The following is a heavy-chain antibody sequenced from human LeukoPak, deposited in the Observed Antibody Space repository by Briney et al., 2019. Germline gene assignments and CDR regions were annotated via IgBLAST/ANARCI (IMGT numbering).Heavy chain of an antibody. CDR1: GVSISSAGYY. Sequence: PSETLSLTCTVSGVSISSAGYYWSWIRQHPGKGLEWIGYIYYSGSTYYNPSLKSRVIISVDTSKNQFSLKLSSVTAADTAVYYCARTLGRSDYGGKGPDYWGQGTLVTVSS. V-gene: IGHV4-31*03. J-gene: IGHJ4*02. CDR2: IYYSGST. D-gene: IGHD4-23*01. CDR3: ARTLGRSDYGGKGPDY.